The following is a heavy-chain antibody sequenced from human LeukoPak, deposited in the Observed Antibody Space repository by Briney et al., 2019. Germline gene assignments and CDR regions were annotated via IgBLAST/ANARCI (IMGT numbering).Heavy chain of an antibody. D-gene: IGHD2-2*01. CDR1: GGSIRSYY. V-gene: IGHV4-59*01. CDR3: ARIQSSASPFDS. CDR2: IFYSGTT. J-gene: IGHJ4*02. Sequence: PSETLSLTCTVSGGSIRSYYWSWIRQPPGKRLEWIGYIFYSGTTTYNPSLESRVTISVDTSKNEFSLRLNSVTAADTAVYYCARIQSSASPFDSWGQGTLVTVSS.